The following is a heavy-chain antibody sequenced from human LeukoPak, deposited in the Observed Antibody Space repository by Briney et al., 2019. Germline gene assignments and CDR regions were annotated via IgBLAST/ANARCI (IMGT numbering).Heavy chain of an antibody. V-gene: IGHV3-23*01. J-gene: IGHJ4*02. CDR2: ISGSGGST. CDR1: GFTFSSYA. D-gene: IGHD2-8*02. Sequence: PGGSLRLSCAASGFTFSSYAMSWVRQAPGKGLEWVSAISGSGGSTYYADSVKGRFTISRDNSKNTLYLQMNSLRAEDTAVYYCAKAPYHNTGRSNYFGYWGQGTLVAVSS. CDR3: AKAPYHNTGRSNYFGY.